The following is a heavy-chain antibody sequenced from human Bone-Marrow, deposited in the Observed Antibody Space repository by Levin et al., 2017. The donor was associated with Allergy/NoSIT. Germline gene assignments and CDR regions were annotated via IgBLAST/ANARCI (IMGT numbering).Heavy chain of an antibody. CDR1: GFTFSSYA. Sequence: RGESLKISCAASGFTFSSYAMSWVRQAPGKGLEWVSAISGSGGSTYYADSVKGRFTISRDNSKNTLYLQMNSLRAEDTAVYYCAKPEQQLVLRNDYWGQGTLVTVSS. D-gene: IGHD6-13*01. CDR3: AKPEQQLVLRNDY. J-gene: IGHJ4*02. CDR2: ISGSGGST. V-gene: IGHV3-23*01.